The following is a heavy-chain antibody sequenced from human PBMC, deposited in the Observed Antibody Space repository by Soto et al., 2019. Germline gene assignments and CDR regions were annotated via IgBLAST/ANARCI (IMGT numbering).Heavy chain of an antibody. J-gene: IGHJ4*02. CDR2: ISYDGSNK. CDR3: AKDRSTYNWNDGYFDY. CDR1: GFTFSSYG. V-gene: IGHV3-30*18. D-gene: IGHD1-20*01. Sequence: GGSLRLSCVASGFTFSSYGMHWVRQAPGKGLEWVAVISYDGSNKYYADSVKGRFTISRDNSKNTLYLQMNSLRAEDTAVYYCAKDRSTYNWNDGYFDYWGQGTLVTVS.